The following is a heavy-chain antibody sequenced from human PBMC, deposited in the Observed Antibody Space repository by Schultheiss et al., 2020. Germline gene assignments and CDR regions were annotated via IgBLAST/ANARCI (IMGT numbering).Heavy chain of an antibody. J-gene: IGHJ4*02. CDR2: IYTSGST. CDR1: GGSISSGDYY. D-gene: IGHD6-13*01. V-gene: IGHV4-61*02. CDR3: ARDPGQQQLVL. Sequence: SETLSLTCTVSGGSISSGDYYWSWIRQPPGKGLEWIGRIYTSGSTNYNPSLKSRVTMSVDTSKNQFSLKLRSVTAADTAVYYCARDPGQQQLVLWGPGTLVTVSS.